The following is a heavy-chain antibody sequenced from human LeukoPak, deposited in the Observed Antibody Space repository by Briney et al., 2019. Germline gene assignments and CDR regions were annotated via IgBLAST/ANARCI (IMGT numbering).Heavy chain of an antibody. V-gene: IGHV4-4*07. J-gene: IGHJ4*02. Sequence: SETLSLTCTVSGGSISSYYWSWIRQPAGKGLEWIGRIYTSGSTNHNPSLKSRVTMSVDTSKNQFSLKLSSVTAADTAVYYCARDLGSSGWYLYYFDYWGQGTLVTVSS. CDR2: IYTSGST. CDR3: ARDLGSSGWYLYYFDY. D-gene: IGHD6-19*01. CDR1: GGSISSYY.